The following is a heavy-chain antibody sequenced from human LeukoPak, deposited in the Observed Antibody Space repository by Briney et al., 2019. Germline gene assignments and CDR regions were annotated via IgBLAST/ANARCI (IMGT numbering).Heavy chain of an antibody. J-gene: IGHJ6*02. V-gene: IGHV3-48*04. D-gene: IGHD5-18*01. Sequence: GGSLRLSCAASGFTFSSYSMNWVRQAPGKGLEWVSYISSSSSTIYYADSVKGRFTISRDNAKNSLYLQMNSLRAEDTAVYYCARDGYSYAKMGDYYYGMDVWGQGTTVTVSS. CDR3: ARDGYSYAKMGDYYYGMDV. CDR1: GFTFSSYS. CDR2: ISSSSSTI.